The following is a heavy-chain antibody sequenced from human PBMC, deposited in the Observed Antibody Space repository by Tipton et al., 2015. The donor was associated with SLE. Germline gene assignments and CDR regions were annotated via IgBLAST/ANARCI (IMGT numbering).Heavy chain of an antibody. D-gene: IGHD6-19*01. V-gene: IGHV3-13*01. CDR3: ARERPAVPGDYCAMAV. J-gene: IGHJ6*02. CDR1: GFTLSTYD. Sequence: SLRLSCAASGFTLSTYDMHWVRQATGKGLEWVSAINTAGDTYYPDSVMGRFTISREDARNSLYLYMNGLRPGDTAVYYCARERPAVPGDYCAMAVWGQGTTVTVS. CDR2: INTAGDT.